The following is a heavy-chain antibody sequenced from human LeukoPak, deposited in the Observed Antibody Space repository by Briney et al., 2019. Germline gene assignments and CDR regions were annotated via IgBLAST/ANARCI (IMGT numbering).Heavy chain of an antibody. CDR3: ARRSAPYCSSTSCYRAKENWFDP. V-gene: IGHV4-4*02. J-gene: IGHJ5*02. D-gene: IGHD2-2*01. Sequence: PSETLSLTCAVSGGSVSSTKWWSWVRQPPGKGLEWIGEIYHSGSTNYNPSLKSRVTISIDMSKNQFSLKLSSVTAADTAVYYCARRSAPYCSSTSCYRAKENWFDPWGQGTLVTVSS. CDR1: GGSVSSTKW. CDR2: IYHSGST.